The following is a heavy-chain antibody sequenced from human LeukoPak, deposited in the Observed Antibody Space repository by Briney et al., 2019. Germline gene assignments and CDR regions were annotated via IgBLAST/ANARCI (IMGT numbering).Heavy chain of an antibody. V-gene: IGHV3-23*01. CDR2: ITTSDGNT. CDR3: ARGSHSSGWYYYY. Sequence: PGGSLRLSCTASGFTFSTFWMSWVRQAPGKGLEWVSTITTSDGNTYYADSVKGRFTVSRDNSKNTLFLQMNSLRAEDTAVYYCARGSHSSGWYYYYWGQGTLVTVSS. J-gene: IGHJ4*02. D-gene: IGHD6-19*01. CDR1: GFTFSTFW.